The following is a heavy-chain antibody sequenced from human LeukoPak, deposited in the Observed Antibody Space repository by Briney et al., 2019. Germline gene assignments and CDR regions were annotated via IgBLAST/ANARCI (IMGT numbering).Heavy chain of an antibody. CDR2: IYYSGST. CDR1: GGSISSYY. D-gene: IGHD3-10*01. CDR3: ARDTGEAMDV. Sequence: SETLSLTCTVSGGSISSYYWSWIRQPPGKGLEWIGYIYYSGSTNYNPSLKSRVTISVDTSKNQFSLKLSSVTAADTAVYYRARDTGEAMDVWGQGTTVTVSS. J-gene: IGHJ6*02. V-gene: IGHV4-59*01.